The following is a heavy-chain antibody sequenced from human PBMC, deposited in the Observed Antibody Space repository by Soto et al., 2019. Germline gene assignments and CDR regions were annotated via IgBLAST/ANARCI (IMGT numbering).Heavy chain of an antibody. Sequence: QVQLVQSGDEMRKPGASVKVSCQASGYTFSNYGITWVRQAPGQGLEWMGWISAHNGNSKYAQSLQGRLTLTTDTSPSTAYIELRSLRPDDTAVYYCVRDWYMYGSVSPNHMDVSGKGTTVSVSS. CDR2: ISAHNGNS. J-gene: IGHJ6*03. CDR1: GYTFSNYG. D-gene: IGHD3-10*01. V-gene: IGHV1-18*01. CDR3: VRDWYMYGSVSPNHMDV.